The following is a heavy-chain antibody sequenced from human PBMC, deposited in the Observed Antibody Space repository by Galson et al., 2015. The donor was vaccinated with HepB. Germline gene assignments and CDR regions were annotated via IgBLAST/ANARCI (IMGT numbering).Heavy chain of an antibody. CDR3: ARGYYGSGRLDY. Sequence: ETLSLTCAVSGDSISSSHWWNWVRQPPGKGLECIGEVYHSGSTNYNLYLKSRVTISVGKSKNQFSLKLSSVTAADTAVYYCARGYYGSGRLDYWGQGILVTVSS. CDR2: VYHSGST. V-gene: IGHV4-4*02. J-gene: IGHJ4*02. CDR1: GDSISSSHW. D-gene: IGHD3-10*01.